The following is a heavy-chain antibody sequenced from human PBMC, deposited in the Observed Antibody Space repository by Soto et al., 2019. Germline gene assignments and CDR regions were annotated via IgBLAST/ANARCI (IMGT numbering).Heavy chain of an antibody. CDR3: ARERIAVAGRLDY. V-gene: IGHV1-3*01. J-gene: IGHJ4*02. CDR2: INAGNGNT. CDR1: GYTFTSYA. Sequence: ASVKVSCKASGYTFTSYAMHWVRQAPGQRLEWMGWINAGNGNTKYSQKFQGRVTITRDTSASTAYMELSSLRSEDTGVYYCARERIAVAGRLDYWGQGTLVTVSS. D-gene: IGHD6-19*01.